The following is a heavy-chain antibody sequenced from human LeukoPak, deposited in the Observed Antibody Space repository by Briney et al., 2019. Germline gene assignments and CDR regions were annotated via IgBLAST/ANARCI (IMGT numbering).Heavy chain of an antibody. CDR2: ITWNGVGT. CDR1: GFTFDDYG. D-gene: IGHD4-17*01. J-gene: IGHJ2*01. V-gene: IGHV3-20*04. CDR3: ARSMTTVTTRFFDL. Sequence: GGSLRLSCAASGFTFDDYGMIWVRQAPGKGLGWVSYITWNGVGTAYADSIKCRFTVSRDNVKNSQFLQMDSLRAEDTAFDYCARSMTTVTTRFFDLWGRGTLVTVS.